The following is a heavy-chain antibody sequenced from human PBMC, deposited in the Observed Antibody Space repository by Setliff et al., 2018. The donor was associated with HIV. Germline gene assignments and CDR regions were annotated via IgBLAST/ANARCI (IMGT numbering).Heavy chain of an antibody. CDR3: ATDRHYYTSGSYHN. Sequence: GASVKVSCKASGYTFTSYGISWVRQAPGQGLEWMGWISAYNGNINYAQKLQGRVTMTTDTSTSTAYMELSSLRSEDTAVYYCATDRHYYTSGSYHNWGQGTLVTVSS. D-gene: IGHD3-10*01. CDR2: ISAYNGNI. V-gene: IGHV1-18*01. J-gene: IGHJ4*02. CDR1: GYTFTSYG.